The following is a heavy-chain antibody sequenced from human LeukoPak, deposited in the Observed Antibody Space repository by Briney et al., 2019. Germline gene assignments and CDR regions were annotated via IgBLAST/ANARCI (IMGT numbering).Heavy chain of an antibody. CDR3: ARVSVAVPGTSDYFDY. CDR2: ISPNSGGT. J-gene: IGHJ4*02. D-gene: IGHD6-19*01. V-gene: IGHV1-2*02. Sequence: ASVKVSCKASGYTFTGYYMHWVRQAPGQGLEWMGWISPNSGGTNYAQKFQGRVTMTRDTSISTAYMELSRLRSDDTAVYYCARVSVAVPGTSDYFDYWGQGTLVTVSS. CDR1: GYTFTGYY.